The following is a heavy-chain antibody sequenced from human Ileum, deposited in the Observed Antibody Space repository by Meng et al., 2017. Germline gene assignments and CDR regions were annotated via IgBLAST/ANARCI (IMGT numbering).Heavy chain of an antibody. CDR2: IDPGNGNR. CDR1: GYTFTTFG. CDR3: ARDRQWVFDY. V-gene: IGHV1-18*01. D-gene: IGHD6-19*01. J-gene: IGHJ4*02. Sequence: QVQLVQAGSEVKKPGASVKVSCKPSGYTFTTFGISWVRQAPGQRLEWMGWIDPGNGNRNFAQKFQDRITLTTDTTTTTAYMELRSLRSDDTAIFYCARDRQWVFDYWGQGTLVTVSS.